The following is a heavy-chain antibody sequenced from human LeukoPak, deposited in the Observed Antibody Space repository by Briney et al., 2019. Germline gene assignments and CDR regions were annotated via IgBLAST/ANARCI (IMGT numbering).Heavy chain of an antibody. CDR3: TTRAGL. CDR1: GFTFSNAW. CDR2: IKNKTDGGTT. J-gene: IGHJ3*01. V-gene: IGHV3-15*01. Sequence: GGSLRLSCAASGFTFSNAWMSWVRQAPGKGLEWVGRIKNKTDGGTTDYAAPVKGRFTISRDDSKNTLYLQMNSLKTEDTAVYYCTTRAGLWGQGTMVTVSS.